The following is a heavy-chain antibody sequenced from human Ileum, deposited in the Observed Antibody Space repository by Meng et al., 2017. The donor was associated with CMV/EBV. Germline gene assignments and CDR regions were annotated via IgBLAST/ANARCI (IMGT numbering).Heavy chain of an antibody. D-gene: IGHD3-3*01. Sequence: GESLKISCAASGFTFSSYSMNWVRQAPGKGLEWVSSISSSSSYIYYADSVKGRFTISRDNAKNTLYLQMNSLRAEDTAVYYCAKDRRAGKELRFLEWLSHYGMDVWGQGTTVTVSS. J-gene: IGHJ6*02. CDR3: AKDRRAGKELRFLEWLSHYGMDV. CDR1: GFTFSSYS. CDR2: ISSSSSYI. V-gene: IGHV3-21*01.